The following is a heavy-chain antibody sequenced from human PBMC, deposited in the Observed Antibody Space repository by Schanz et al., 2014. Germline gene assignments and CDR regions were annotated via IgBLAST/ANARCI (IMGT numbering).Heavy chain of an antibody. CDR3: ARGTFLEWLLYS. CDR2: IGTYNGDT. V-gene: IGHV1-18*04. D-gene: IGHD3-3*01. Sequence: QVQVVQSGAEVKKPGASVKVSCKASTYTFTINSISWVRQAPGQGLEWMGRIGTYNGDTDYAQKFQDRVTMTTDTSTSTAYMELRSLRSDDTAVYYCARGTFLEWLLYSWGQGTLVTVSS. J-gene: IGHJ4*02. CDR1: TYTFTINS.